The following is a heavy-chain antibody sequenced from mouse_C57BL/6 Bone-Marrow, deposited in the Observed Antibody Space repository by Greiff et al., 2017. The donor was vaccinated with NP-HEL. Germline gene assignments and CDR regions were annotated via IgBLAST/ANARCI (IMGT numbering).Heavy chain of an antibody. CDR1: GYTFTSYW. D-gene: IGHD2-5*01. V-gene: IGHV1-69*01. CDR2: IDPSDSYT. Sequence: VQLQQPGAELVMPGASVKLSCKASGYTFTSYWMHWVKQRPGQGLEWIGEIDPSDSYTNYNQKFKGKSTLTVDTSSSTAYMELNSLTSEDSAVYYCARWSYYSNLYSFDYWGQGTTLTVSS. CDR3: ARWSYYSNLYSFDY. J-gene: IGHJ2*01.